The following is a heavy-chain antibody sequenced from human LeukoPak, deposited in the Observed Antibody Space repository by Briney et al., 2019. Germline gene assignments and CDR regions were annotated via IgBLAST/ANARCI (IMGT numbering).Heavy chain of an antibody. CDR2: ISYDGSNK. Sequence: PGGSLTLSCAASGFTFRSYGMHWVRQAPGKGLEWVAVISYDGSNKYYADSVKRRFTISRDNSKSTLYLQMNSLRAEDTAVYYCAVSSGYYYSRFDYWGQGALVTVSS. CDR1: GFTFRSYG. V-gene: IGHV3-30*03. D-gene: IGHD3-22*01. J-gene: IGHJ4*02. CDR3: AVSSGYYYSRFDY.